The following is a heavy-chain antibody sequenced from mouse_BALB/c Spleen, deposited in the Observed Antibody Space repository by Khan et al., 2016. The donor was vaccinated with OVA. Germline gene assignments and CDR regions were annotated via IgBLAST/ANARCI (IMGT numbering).Heavy chain of an antibody. J-gene: IGHJ1*01. CDR2: IWTGGST. Sequence: QVQLKESGPGLVAPSQSLSITCTVSGFSLTSYGVHWVRQPPGKGLGWLGVIWTGGSTNYNSALMSRLSISKDNSKSQVFLKMNSLQTDDTAMYYCARYYGNYGWYFDVWGEGTTVTVSA. V-gene: IGHV2-9*02. D-gene: IGHD2-1*01. CDR3: ARYYGNYGWYFDV. CDR1: GFSLTSYG.